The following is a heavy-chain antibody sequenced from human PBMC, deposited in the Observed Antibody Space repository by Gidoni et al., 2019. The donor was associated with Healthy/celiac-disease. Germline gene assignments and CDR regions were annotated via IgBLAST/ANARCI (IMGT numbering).Heavy chain of an antibody. CDR2: IWYDGSNT. CDR1: GFTFSSYG. Sequence: AASGFTFSSYGMHWVRQAPGKGLEWVAVIWYDGSNTYYADSVKGRFTISRDNSKNTLYLQMNSLRAEDTAVYYCARENYSTHPQNSSSWFKGFDYWGQGTLVTVSS. CDR3: ARENYSTHPQNSSSWFKGFDY. V-gene: IGHV3-33*01. D-gene: IGHD6-13*01. J-gene: IGHJ4*02.